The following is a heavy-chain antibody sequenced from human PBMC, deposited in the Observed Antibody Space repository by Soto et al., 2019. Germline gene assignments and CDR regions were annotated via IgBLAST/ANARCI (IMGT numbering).Heavy chain of an antibody. Sequence: ASVKVSCKASGYTFTSYDINWVRQATGQGLEWMGWMNPNSGNTGYAQKFQGRVTMTRNTSISTAYMELSSLRSDDTAVYYCARGVMVRGVIIRSYYYYMDVWGKGTTVTVSS. CDR2: MNPNSGNT. D-gene: IGHD3-10*01. J-gene: IGHJ6*03. V-gene: IGHV1-8*01. CDR1: GYTFTSYD. CDR3: ARGVMVRGVIIRSYYYYMDV.